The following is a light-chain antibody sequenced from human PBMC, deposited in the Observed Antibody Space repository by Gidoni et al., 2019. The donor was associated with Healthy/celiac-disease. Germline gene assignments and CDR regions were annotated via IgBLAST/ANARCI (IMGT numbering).Light chain of an antibody. CDR2: AAS. Sequence: DIQMTQSPFSLSASVGDRATNTCRASQIISSYLSWYHQKPGKAPNLLIYAASSLQRGVPSRVSCSGTGTDFTLTISRLQPEDFATYYCQQSYSTPSWTFGQXTKVEIK. J-gene: IGKJ1*01. CDR3: QQSYSTPSWT. CDR1: QIISSY. V-gene: IGKV1-39*01.